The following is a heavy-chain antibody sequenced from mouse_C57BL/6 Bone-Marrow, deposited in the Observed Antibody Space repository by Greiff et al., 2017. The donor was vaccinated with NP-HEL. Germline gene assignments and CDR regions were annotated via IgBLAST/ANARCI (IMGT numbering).Heavy chain of an antibody. Sequence: EVQLVESGPGLVKPSQSLSLTCSVTGYSITSGYYWNWIRQFPGNKLEWMGYISYDGSNNYNPSLKNRISITRDTSKNQFFLKLNSVTTEDTATYYCARGRDYYGSSRYYAMDYWGQGTSVTVSS. CDR1: GYSITSGYY. V-gene: IGHV3-6*01. J-gene: IGHJ4*01. D-gene: IGHD1-1*01. CDR2: ISYDGSN. CDR3: ARGRDYYGSSRYYAMDY.